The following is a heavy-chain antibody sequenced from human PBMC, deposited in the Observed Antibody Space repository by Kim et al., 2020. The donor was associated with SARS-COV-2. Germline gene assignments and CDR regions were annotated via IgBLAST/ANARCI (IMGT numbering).Heavy chain of an antibody. Sequence: SETLSLTCTVSGGSISSYYWSWIRQPPGKGLEWIGYIYYSGSTNYNPSLKSRVTISVDTSKNQFSLKLSSVTAADTAVYYCARGLLELPGYWYFDLWGRGTLVTVSS. J-gene: IGHJ2*01. CDR1: GGSISSYY. D-gene: IGHD1-7*01. CDR3: ARGLLELPGYWYFDL. CDR2: IYYSGST. V-gene: IGHV4-59*01.